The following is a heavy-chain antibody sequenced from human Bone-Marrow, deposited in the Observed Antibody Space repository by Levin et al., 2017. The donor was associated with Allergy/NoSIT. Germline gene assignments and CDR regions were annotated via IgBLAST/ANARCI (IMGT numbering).Heavy chain of an antibody. CDR1: GGSFSNYY. Sequence: SETLSLTCTLFGGSFSNYYWGWIRQPPGRGLEWLGEINHRGDTKYNPSLESRVTISVDTSRDQFSLKMSFVTAADTATYYCVREGTVRGVDSWGPGSLVTVSS. CDR2: INHRGDT. J-gene: IGHJ4*02. CDR3: VREGTVRGVDS. V-gene: IGHV4-34*01. D-gene: IGHD1-1*01.